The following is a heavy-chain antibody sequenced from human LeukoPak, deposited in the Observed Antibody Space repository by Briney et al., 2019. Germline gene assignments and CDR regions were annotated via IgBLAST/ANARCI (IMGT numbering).Heavy chain of an antibody. CDR2: ISWNSGSI. CDR3: APLAGDYGMDV. CDR1: GFTFDDYA. V-gene: IGHV3-9*01. Sequence: GGSLRLSCAASGFTFDDYAMHWVRQAPGKGLEWVSGISWNSGSIGYADSVKGRFTISRDNAKNSLYLQMNSLRAEGTALYYCAPLAGDYGMDVWGQGTTVTVSS. J-gene: IGHJ6*02. D-gene: IGHD6-13*01.